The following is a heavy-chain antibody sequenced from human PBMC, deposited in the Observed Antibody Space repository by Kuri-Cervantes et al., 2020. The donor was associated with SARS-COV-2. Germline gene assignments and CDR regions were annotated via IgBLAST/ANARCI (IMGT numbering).Heavy chain of an antibody. D-gene: IGHD6-19*01. CDR2: IIPIFGTA. Sequence: SVKVSCKASGGTFSSYAISWVRQAPGQGLEWMGGIIPIFGTANYAQKFQGRVTITADESTSTAYMELSSLRSEDTAVYYCARANPGIAVAGTDVDAFDIWGQGRMVTVSS. V-gene: IGHV1-69*13. J-gene: IGHJ3*02. CDR3: ARANPGIAVAGTDVDAFDI. CDR1: GGTFSSYA.